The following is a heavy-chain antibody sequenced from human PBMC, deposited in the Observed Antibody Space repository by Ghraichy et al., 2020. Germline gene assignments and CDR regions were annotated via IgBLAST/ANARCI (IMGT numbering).Heavy chain of an antibody. V-gene: IGHV4-34*01. J-gene: IGHJ6*02. D-gene: IGHD3-10*01. Sequence: ETLSLTCAVYGGSFSGYYWSWIRQPPGKGLECIGEINHSGSTNYNPSLKSRVTISVDTSKNQFSLKLSSVTAADTAVYYCARSLGKYYGSGSKDYYYYGMDVWGQGTTVTVSS. CDR3: ARSLGKYYGSGSKDYYYYGMDV. CDR2: INHSGST. CDR1: GGSFSGYY.